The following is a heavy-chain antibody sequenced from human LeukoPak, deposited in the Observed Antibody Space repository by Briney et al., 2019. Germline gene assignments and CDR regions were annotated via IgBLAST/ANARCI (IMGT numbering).Heavy chain of an antibody. CDR3: ANLIRIAAAGA. CDR1: GFTFSSYA. CDR2: ISYDGSNK. J-gene: IGHJ4*02. D-gene: IGHD6-13*01. V-gene: IGHV3-30*04. Sequence: PGGSLRLSCAASGFTFSSYAMHWVRQAPGKGLEWVAVISYDGSNKYYADSVKGRFTISRDNSKNTLYLQMNSLRAEDTAVYYCANLIRIAAAGAWGQGTLVTVSS.